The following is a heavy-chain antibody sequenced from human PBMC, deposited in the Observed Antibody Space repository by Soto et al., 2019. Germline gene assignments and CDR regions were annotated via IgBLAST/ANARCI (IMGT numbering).Heavy chain of an antibody. CDR1: GFTFSSYW. Sequence: EVQLVESGGGIVQPGGSLRLSCAASGFTFSSYWMHWVRQAPGKGLVWVSRINSDGSRTSYADSAKGRFTISRDNAKKTVYLQMNSLRAEDTAGYYCARGDGDYYDGNGYLGRHWGQGSLVTVSS. J-gene: IGHJ4*02. D-gene: IGHD3-22*01. V-gene: IGHV3-74*01. CDR2: INSDGSRT. CDR3: ARGDGDYYDGNGYLGRH.